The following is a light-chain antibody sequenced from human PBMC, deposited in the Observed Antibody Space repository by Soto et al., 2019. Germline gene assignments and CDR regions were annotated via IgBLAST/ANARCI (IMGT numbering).Light chain of an antibody. CDR1: QDISRW. V-gene: IGKV1-12*01. J-gene: IGKJ4*01. CDR3: QQSNDFPLT. CDR2: GAI. Sequence: DIQMTQSPSSVSAAVGDRVTITCRASQDISRWLAWYQQKPGKAPTLLIYGAISLQGGVPSRFSGSGSGTDFTLTITSLQPEDFATYFCQQSNDFPLTFGGGTKVEMK.